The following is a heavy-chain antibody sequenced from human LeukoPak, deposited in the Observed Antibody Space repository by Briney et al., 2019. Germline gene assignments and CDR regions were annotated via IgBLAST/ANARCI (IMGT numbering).Heavy chain of an antibody. V-gene: IGHV1-69*05. Sequence: SVKVSCKAFGYTFINNGISWVRQAPGQGLEWMGGIIPIFGTANYAQRFQGRVTITTDESTSTAYMELSSLRSEDTAVYYCARGPSSRWLQLSWFDPWGQGTLVTVSP. CDR1: GYTFINNG. J-gene: IGHJ5*02. CDR2: IIPIFGTA. D-gene: IGHD5-24*01. CDR3: ARGPSSRWLQLSWFDP.